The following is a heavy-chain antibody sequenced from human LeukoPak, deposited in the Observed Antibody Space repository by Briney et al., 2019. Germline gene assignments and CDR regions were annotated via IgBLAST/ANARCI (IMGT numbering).Heavy chain of an antibody. CDR3: AKDLNYGFDY. Sequence: GGSLRLSCAASGFIFRTYAMSWVRQAPGKGLEWVSALSGSGDKTFYADSVKGRFTISRDNSKNTLYLQMNSLRAEVTAVYYCAKDLNYGFDYWGQGTLVTVSS. D-gene: IGHD4-11*01. V-gene: IGHV3-23*01. CDR2: LSGSGDKT. J-gene: IGHJ4*02. CDR1: GFIFRTYA.